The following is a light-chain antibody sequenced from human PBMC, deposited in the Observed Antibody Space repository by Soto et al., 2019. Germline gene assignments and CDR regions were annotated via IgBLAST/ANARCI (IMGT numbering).Light chain of an antibody. V-gene: IGLV2-18*02. CDR2: EVI. CDR1: SSDVGKYDR. CDR3: SSYMXTSRYV. Sequence: QSVLTQPPSVSGSPGQSVTISCTGTSSDVGKYDRVSWYQQPPGTAPKLIIYEVINRPSGVPARFSGSKSGNTASLTISGLQAEDEADYYCSSYMXTSRYVFGAGTRSPS. J-gene: IGLJ1*01.